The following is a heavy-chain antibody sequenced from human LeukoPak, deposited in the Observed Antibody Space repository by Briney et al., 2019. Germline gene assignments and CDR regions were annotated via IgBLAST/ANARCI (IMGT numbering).Heavy chain of an antibody. D-gene: IGHD3-3*01. CDR3: ARVTENYDFWSGSTVFDY. CDR1: GGSISSYY. J-gene: IGHJ4*02. V-gene: IGHV4-59*01. CDR2: IYYSGST. Sequence: PSETLSLTCTVSGGSISSYYWSWIRQPPGKGLEWIGYIYYSGSTNYNPSLKSRVTISVDTSKNQFSLKLSSVTAADTAVYYCARVTENYDFWSGSTVFDYWGQGTLVTVSS.